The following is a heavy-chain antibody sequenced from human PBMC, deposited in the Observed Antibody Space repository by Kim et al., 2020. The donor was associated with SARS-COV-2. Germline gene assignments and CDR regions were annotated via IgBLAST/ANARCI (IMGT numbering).Heavy chain of an antibody. CDR2: IIPIFGTA. J-gene: IGHJ6*02. Sequence: SVKVSCKASGGTFSSYAISWVRQAPGQGLEWMGGIIPIFGTANYAQKFQGRVTITADESTSTAYMELSSLRSEDTAVYYCAKTYYYGSGSYFGRKYYYYGMDVWGQGTTVTVSS. CDR1: GGTFSSYA. D-gene: IGHD3-10*01. CDR3: AKTYYYGSGSYFGRKYYYYGMDV. V-gene: IGHV1-69*13.